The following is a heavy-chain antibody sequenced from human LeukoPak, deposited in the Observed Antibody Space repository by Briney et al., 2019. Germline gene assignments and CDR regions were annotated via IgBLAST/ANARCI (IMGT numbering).Heavy chain of an antibody. CDR2: IWYDGSNK. J-gene: IGHJ4*02. CDR1: GFTFSSYG. D-gene: IGHD5-12*01. Sequence: PGRSLRLSCAASGFTFSSYGMHWVRQAPGKGLEWVAVIWYDGSNKYYADSVKGRFTISRDNSKNTLYLHMNSLRAEDTAVYYCARSPTRGYSGYDSLDYWGQGTLVTVSS. CDR3: ARSPTRGYSGYDSLDY. V-gene: IGHV3-33*01.